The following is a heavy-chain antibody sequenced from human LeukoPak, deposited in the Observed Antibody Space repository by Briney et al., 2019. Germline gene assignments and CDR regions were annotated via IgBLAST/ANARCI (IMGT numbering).Heavy chain of an antibody. D-gene: IGHD3-22*01. V-gene: IGHV4-39*01. CDR2: IFYSGST. CDR1: GGSISRISYY. CDR3: ARQHPIYDSSGYDDY. J-gene: IGHJ4*02. Sequence: KPSETLSLTCTVSGGSISRISYYWGWIRQPPGKGLEWIGSIFYSGSTYYNPSLKSRVTISVDTSKNQFSLKLSSVTAADTAVYYCARQHPIYDSSGYDDYWGQGTLVTVSS.